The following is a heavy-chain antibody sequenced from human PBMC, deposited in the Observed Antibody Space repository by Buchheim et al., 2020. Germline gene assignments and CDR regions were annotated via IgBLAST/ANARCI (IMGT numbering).Heavy chain of an antibody. J-gene: IGHJ6*02. CDR3: ARAGGTGYSSSWYSYYYGMDV. V-gene: IGHV3-74*01. D-gene: IGHD6-13*01. CDR2: INSDGSST. Sequence: EVQLVESGGGLVQPGGSLRLSCAASGFTFSSYWMHWVRQAPGKGLVWVSRINSDGSSTSYADSVKGRFTISRDNAKNTLYLQMNSLRAEDTAVYYCARAGGTGYSSSWYSYYYGMDVWGQGTT. CDR1: GFTFSSYW.